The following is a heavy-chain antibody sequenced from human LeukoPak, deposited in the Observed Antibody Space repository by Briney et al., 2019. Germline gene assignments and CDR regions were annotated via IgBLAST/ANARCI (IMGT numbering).Heavy chain of an antibody. Sequence: PGGSLRLSCAASGFTFSSYAMSWVRQAPGKGLEWVSAISGSGGSTYYADSVKGRFTISRDNSKNTLYLQMNSLRAEDTAVYYCAKDAPAAATTSYYYSGMDVWGQGTTVTVPS. CDR3: AKDAPAAATTSYYYSGMDV. CDR2: ISGSGGST. J-gene: IGHJ6*02. D-gene: IGHD2-15*01. V-gene: IGHV3-23*01. CDR1: GFTFSSYA.